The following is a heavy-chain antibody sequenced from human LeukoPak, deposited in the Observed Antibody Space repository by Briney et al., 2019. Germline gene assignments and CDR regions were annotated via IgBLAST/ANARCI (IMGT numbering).Heavy chain of an antibody. J-gene: IGHJ4*02. CDR2: ISGSGGST. CDR1: GFTFSSYA. D-gene: IGHD6-13*01. V-gene: IGHV3-23*01. Sequence: PGGSLRLSCAASGFTFSSYAMSWVRQAPGKGLEWVSAISGSGGSTYYADSVKGRFTISRDNSKNTLYLQMNSLRAEDTAVYYCAGHSSSWGYYFDYWGQGTLVTVSS. CDR3: AGHSSSWGYYFDY.